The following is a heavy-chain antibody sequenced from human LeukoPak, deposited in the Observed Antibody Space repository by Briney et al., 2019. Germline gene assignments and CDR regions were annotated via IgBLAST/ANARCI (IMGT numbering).Heavy chain of an antibody. D-gene: IGHD3-22*01. J-gene: IGHJ4*02. CDR3: ARESKTYDGAGYYHDS. Sequence: SDTLSLTCTVSGGSINNYYWSWIRQPAGKGLEWVGRGFTTGRTDYNPSLESRVSISVDTSKNLFSLHLISVTAADTAVYYCARESKTYDGAGYYHDSWGQGTLVTVSS. CDR1: GGSINNYY. V-gene: IGHV4-4*07. CDR2: GFTTGRT.